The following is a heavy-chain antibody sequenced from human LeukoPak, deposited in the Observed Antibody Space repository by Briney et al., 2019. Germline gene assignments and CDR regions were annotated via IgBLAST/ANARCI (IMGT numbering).Heavy chain of an antibody. CDR3: ARDKGIQVPAANDY. V-gene: IGHV1-18*01. J-gene: IGHJ4*02. CDR2: ISIYNGDT. Sequence: ASVKVSCKASGYTFISHGISWVRQAPGQGLEWMGWISIYNGDTNYLQKLQGRITMTTDTSTSTAYMELRSLRSDDTAVYYCARDKGIQVPAANDYWGQGTLVTVSS. CDR1: GYTFISHG. D-gene: IGHD2-2*01.